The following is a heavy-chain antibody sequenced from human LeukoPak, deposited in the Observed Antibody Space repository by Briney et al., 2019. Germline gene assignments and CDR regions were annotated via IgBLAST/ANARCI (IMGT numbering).Heavy chain of an antibody. V-gene: IGHV3-49*04. D-gene: IGHD5-18*01. CDR3: TRRGYTYGLKLYYFDY. CDR1: GFTFGDYP. J-gene: IGHJ4*02. Sequence: GGSLSFSCTASGFTFGDYPLSWVGQAPGKGREWGGFIRSTHFGRTKEYSASVKGRFTISRQESKSNAYLQMNSMKTAEPAMYCCTRRGYTYGLKLYYFDYWGQGTLVTVSS. CDR2: IRSTHFGRTK.